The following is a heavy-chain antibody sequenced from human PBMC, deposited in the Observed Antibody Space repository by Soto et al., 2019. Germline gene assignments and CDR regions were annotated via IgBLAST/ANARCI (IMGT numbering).Heavy chain of an antibody. CDR2: IVVGSAST. D-gene: IGHD2-21*01. CDR3: AAALPGPPGYYGLDV. Sequence: QMQLLQSGPEVKQPGTSVKVSCKASGFTFSRSAIQWVRQARGQRLEWIGWIVVGSASTNYAQKFQGRVALSRDMSTNTAYMELSSLTSEETAVYYCAAALPGPPGYYGLDVWGRGTPVTVSS. CDR1: GFTFSRSA. V-gene: IGHV1-58*02. J-gene: IGHJ6*02.